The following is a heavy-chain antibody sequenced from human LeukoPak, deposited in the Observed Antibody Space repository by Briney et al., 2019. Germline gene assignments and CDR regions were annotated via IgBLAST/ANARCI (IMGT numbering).Heavy chain of an antibody. CDR1: GGSISSSSYY. V-gene: IGHV4-39*01. D-gene: IGHD4-17*01. Sequence: SETLSLTCTVSGGSISSSSYYWGWIRQPPGKGLEWIGSIYYSGSTYYNSSLKSRVTISVDTSKNQFSLKLSSVTAADTAVYYCARRAHDYGDYGWFDPWGQGTLVTVSS. J-gene: IGHJ5*02. CDR3: ARRAHDYGDYGWFDP. CDR2: IYYSGST.